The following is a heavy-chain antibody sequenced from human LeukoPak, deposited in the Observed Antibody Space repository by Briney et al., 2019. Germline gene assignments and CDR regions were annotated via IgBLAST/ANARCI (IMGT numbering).Heavy chain of an antibody. Sequence: ASVKVSCEASGYTFTSYGISWVRQAPGQGLEWMGWISAYNGNTDYAQKLQGRVTMTTDTSTSTAYMELRSLRSNDTAVYYCARVQRSSSPLYWGQGTLVTVSS. D-gene: IGHD6-13*01. J-gene: IGHJ4*02. CDR2: ISAYNGNT. V-gene: IGHV1-18*01. CDR3: ARVQRSSSPLY. CDR1: GYTFTSYG.